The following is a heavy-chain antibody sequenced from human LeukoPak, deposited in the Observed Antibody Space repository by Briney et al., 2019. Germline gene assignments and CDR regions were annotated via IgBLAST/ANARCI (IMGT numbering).Heavy chain of an antibody. J-gene: IGHJ4*02. CDR1: GFTFSSYA. CDR2: LSGRGDTT. CDR3: AKDMYNWNHGRYFDY. V-gene: IGHV3-23*01. D-gene: IGHD1-14*01. Sequence: GGSLRLSCAASGFTFSSYAMRWVRQAPGKGLECVSTLSGRGDTTSYADSVNGRFTISRDNSKNTMYLQMNSLSVEDTAFYYCAKDMYNWNHGRYFDYWGQGTLVTVSS.